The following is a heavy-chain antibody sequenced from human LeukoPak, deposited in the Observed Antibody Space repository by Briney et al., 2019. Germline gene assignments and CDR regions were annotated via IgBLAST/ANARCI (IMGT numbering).Heavy chain of an antibody. V-gene: IGHV3-48*03. CDR2: ISSSGSTI. Sequence: GGSLRLSCAASGFTFSSYEMNWVRQAPGKGLEWVSYISSSGSTIYYADSVKGRFTISRDNAKNSLYLQMNSLRAEDTAVYYCARQLLRFGEFVGYFDYWGQGTLVTVSS. CDR3: ARQLLRFGEFVGYFDY. D-gene: IGHD3-10*01. CDR1: GFTFSSYE. J-gene: IGHJ4*02.